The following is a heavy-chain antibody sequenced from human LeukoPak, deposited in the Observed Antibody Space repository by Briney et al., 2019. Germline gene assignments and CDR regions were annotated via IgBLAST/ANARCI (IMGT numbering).Heavy chain of an antibody. CDR3: ARDVGVAAAGTCDY. V-gene: IGHV1-2*02. D-gene: IGHD6-13*01. J-gene: IGHJ4*02. CDR1: GYTFTGYY. CDR2: INPNSGGT. Sequence: ASVKVSCKASGYTFTGYYMHWVRQAPGQGLEWMGWINPNSGGTNYAQKLQGRVTMTRDTSISTAYMELSRLRSDDTAVYYCARDVGVAAAGTCDYWGQGTLVTVSS.